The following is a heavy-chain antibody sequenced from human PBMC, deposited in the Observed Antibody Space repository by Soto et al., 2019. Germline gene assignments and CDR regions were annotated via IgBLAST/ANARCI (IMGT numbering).Heavy chain of an antibody. Sequence: QVQLVQSAGEVKKPGASVKVSCKASGYSFTSYGISWVRRAPGQGLEWMGWISPYNGHTQFVQRFQGRVTMTTDKTTKTAYMELRNMSSDDTAHYYCAKDLTIVPATHPRLENYGMDVWGQGTTVIVAS. CDR3: AKDLTIVPATHPRLENYGMDV. V-gene: IGHV1-18*01. CDR2: ISPYNGHT. D-gene: IGHD2-2*01. J-gene: IGHJ6*02. CDR1: GYSFTSYG.